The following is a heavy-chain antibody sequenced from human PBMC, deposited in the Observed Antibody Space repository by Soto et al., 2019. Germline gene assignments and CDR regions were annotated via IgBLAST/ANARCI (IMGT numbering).Heavy chain of an antibody. CDR3: ARKAYYYGSGSSPPNWFDP. J-gene: IGHJ5*02. CDR1: GYTFTSYD. Sequence: ASVKVSCKTSGYTFTSYDINWVRQATGQGLEWMGWVNPNSGNTGYAQKFQGRVTMTRNTSISTAYMELSSLRSEDTAVYYCARKAYYYGSGSSPPNWFDPWGQGTLVTVSS. V-gene: IGHV1-8*01. CDR2: VNPNSGNT. D-gene: IGHD3-10*01.